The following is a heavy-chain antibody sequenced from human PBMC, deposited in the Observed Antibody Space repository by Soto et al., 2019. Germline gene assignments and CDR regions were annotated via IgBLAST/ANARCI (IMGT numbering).Heavy chain of an antibody. D-gene: IGHD2-21*02. Sequence: GGSLRLSCAASGFTFSSYGMSWVRQAQGKGLEWISSISGSGRSTYYADSVKGWFTISRDNSKDTLYLQINSLRAEDTAVYYCAKVKVVTAVDAEYFHNWGQGTLVTVSS. CDR2: ISGSGRST. J-gene: IGHJ1*01. CDR3: AKVKVVTAVDAEYFHN. V-gene: IGHV3-23*01. CDR1: GFTFSSYG.